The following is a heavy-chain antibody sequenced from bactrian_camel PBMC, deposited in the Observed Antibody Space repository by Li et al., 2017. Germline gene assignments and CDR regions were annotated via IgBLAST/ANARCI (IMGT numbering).Heavy chain of an antibody. Sequence: QVQLVESGGGSVQDGGSLSLSCKISGYTRNKYCMGWVRQAPGKGLEWVAEIGSYGKGTWYTDSVKGRFTISRDNANTISLMMSSLKPEDTAMYYCAISDTCASLEFGYSGQGTQVTVS. V-gene: IGHV3S6*01. CDR1: GYTRNKYC. J-gene: IGHJ6*01. CDR3: AISDTCASLEFGY. CDR2: IGSYGKGT.